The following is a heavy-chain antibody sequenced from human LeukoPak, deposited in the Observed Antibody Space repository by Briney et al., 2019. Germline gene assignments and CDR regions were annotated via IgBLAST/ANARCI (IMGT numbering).Heavy chain of an antibody. CDR3: ATNLFCASASCL. CDR1: GFTFDDYA. Sequence: GRXLRLSCAASGFTFDDYAMHWVRQAPGKGLEWVSGISWNSGSIGYADSVQGRFTISRDNANDSLYLEMKSLRVEDTATYYCATNLFCASASCLWGQGTLVTVSS. V-gene: IGHV3-9*01. CDR2: ISWNSGSI. J-gene: IGHJ4*02. D-gene: IGHD2-2*01.